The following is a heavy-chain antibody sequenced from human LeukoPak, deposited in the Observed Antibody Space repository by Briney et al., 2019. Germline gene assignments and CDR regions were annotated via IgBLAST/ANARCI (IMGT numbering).Heavy chain of an antibody. CDR2: ISGSGGST. V-gene: IGHV3-23*01. Sequence: GGSLRLSCAASGFTFSSYGMSWVRQAPGKGLEWVSAISGSGGSTYYADSVKGRFTISRDNSKNTLYLQMNTLRAEDTAVYYCARDHCSGGSCYPGWFDPWGQGTLVTVSS. CDR1: GFTFSSYG. J-gene: IGHJ5*02. D-gene: IGHD2-15*01. CDR3: ARDHCSGGSCYPGWFDP.